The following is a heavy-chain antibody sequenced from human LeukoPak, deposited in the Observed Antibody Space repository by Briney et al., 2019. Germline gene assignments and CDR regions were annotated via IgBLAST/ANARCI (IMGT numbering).Heavy chain of an antibody. CDR2: IISSGSTI. CDR3: ARALRGYSYGIGLNDY. D-gene: IGHD5-18*01. J-gene: IGHJ4*02. CDR1: GFTFSSYE. V-gene: IGHV3-48*03. Sequence: GGSLRRSSAASGFTFSSYEMIWGRRAPGKGLEWVSSIISSGSTIYYSDSVKGRFSISRDNAKNSLYLQMNSMRAEDTAVYYCARALRGYSYGIGLNDYWGQGTLVTVSS.